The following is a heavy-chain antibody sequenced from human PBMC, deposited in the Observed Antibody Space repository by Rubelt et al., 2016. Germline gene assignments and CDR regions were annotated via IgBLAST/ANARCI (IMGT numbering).Heavy chain of an antibody. CDR3: AKGHSNLDY. CDR1: GFTYTYST. D-gene: IGHD6-13*01. Sequence: ASGFTYTYSTMTWVLQAPGKGLEWVSAISGNGGSPYYADSVRGRFTISRDNSRNTLYLQMNSLRAEDTAVYYCAKGHSNLDYWGQGTLVTVSS. J-gene: IGHJ4*02. CDR2: ISGNGGSP. V-gene: IGHV3-23*01.